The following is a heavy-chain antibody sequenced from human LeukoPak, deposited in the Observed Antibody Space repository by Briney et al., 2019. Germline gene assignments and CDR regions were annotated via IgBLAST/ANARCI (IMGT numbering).Heavy chain of an antibody. Sequence: GGSLRLSCAHPRFTSRSYSVSWVRQAPGKGLEWVSAISGSGGSTYYADSVKGRFTISRDNSKNTLYLQMNSLRAEDTAVYYCEKNRTGNSSSSYGYFDYWGQGTLVTVSS. J-gene: IGHJ4*02. V-gene: IGHV3-23*01. CDR2: ISGSGGST. D-gene: IGHD6-13*01. CDR1: RFTSRSYS. CDR3: EKNRTGNSSSSYGYFDY.